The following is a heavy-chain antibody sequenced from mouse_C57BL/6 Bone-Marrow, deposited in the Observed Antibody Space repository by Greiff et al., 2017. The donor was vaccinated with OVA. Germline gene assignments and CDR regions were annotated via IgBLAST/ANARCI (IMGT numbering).Heavy chain of an antibody. J-gene: IGHJ4*01. Sequence: EVQLQQSGAELVRPGASVKLSCTASGFNIKDDYMHWVKQRPEQGLEWIGWIDPENGDTEYASKFQGKATITADTSSTTAYLQLSSLTSEDTAVYYCTTEGLRRYYYAMDYWGQGTAVTVSS. CDR1: GFNIKDDY. CDR2: IDPENGDT. V-gene: IGHV14-4*01. CDR3: TTEGLRRYYYAMDY. D-gene: IGHD2-4*01.